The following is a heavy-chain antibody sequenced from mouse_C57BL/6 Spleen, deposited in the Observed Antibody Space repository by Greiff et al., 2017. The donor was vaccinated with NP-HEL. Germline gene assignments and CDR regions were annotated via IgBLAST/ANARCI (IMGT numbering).Heavy chain of an antibody. D-gene: IGHD1-1*01. CDR2: ISSGSSTI. Sequence: EVQRVESGGGLVKPGGSLKLSCAASGFTFSDYGMHWVRQAPEKGLEWVAYISSGSSTIYYADTVKGRFTISRDNAKNTLFLQMTSLRSEDTAMYYCAGRTTVVEAIDYWGQGTSVTVSS. CDR1: GFTFSDYG. CDR3: AGRTTVVEAIDY. J-gene: IGHJ4*01. V-gene: IGHV5-17*01.